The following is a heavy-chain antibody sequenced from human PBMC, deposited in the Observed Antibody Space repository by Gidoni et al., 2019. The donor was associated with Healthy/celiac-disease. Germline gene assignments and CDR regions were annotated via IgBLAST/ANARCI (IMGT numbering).Heavy chain of an antibody. J-gene: IGHJ4*02. D-gene: IGHD6-13*01. CDR2: VYYRGTT. V-gene: IGHV4-39*07. CDR1: GDSFSTPDYY. CDR3: ARDIRYSSSWSHFDF. Sequence: QLQLQESGPRLVKPSETLSLSCTVSGDSFSTPDYYWGWVRQPPGKGLEWIGTVYYRGTTYYNPSLKSRVTILVHTSLNQFSLRLSSVTAADTAIYYCARDIRYSSSWSHFDFWGQGTLATVSP.